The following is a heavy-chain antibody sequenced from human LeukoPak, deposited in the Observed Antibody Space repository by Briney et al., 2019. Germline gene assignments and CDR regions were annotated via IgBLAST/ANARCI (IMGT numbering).Heavy chain of an antibody. CDR1: GFTFSSYG. Sequence: GGSLRLPCAASGFTFSSYGMHWVRQAPGKGLEWVAVISYNGHNKYSADSVKGRFTISRDNSKNTLYLQMNSLRAEDTAIYYCAKDPGMAVYSYGYDAFNIWGQGTMVTVSS. J-gene: IGHJ3*02. CDR3: AKDPGMAVYSYGYDAFNI. CDR2: ISYNGHNK. D-gene: IGHD5-18*01. V-gene: IGHV3-30*18.